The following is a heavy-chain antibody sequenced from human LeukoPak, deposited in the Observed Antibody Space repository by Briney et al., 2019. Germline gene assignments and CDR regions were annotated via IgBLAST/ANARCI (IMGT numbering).Heavy chain of an antibody. CDR2: INPNSGGT. Sequence: GASVKVSCKASGYTFTGYYMHWVRQAPGQGLEWMGWINPNSGGTNYAQEFQGRVTMTRDTSISTAYMELSRLRSDDTAVYYCARDMDSSGWYYFDYWGQGTLVTVSS. J-gene: IGHJ4*02. CDR3: ARDMDSSGWYYFDY. CDR1: GYTFTGYY. D-gene: IGHD6-19*01. V-gene: IGHV1-2*02.